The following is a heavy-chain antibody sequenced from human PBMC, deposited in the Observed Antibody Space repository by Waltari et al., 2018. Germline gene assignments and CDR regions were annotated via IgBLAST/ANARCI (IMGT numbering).Heavy chain of an antibody. Sequence: QVQLVQSGAEVKKPGSSVKVPCKASGGTFSSYAISWVRQAPGQGLERRGGIIPIFGTANYAQKFQGRVTITADDSTSTAYMELSSLRSEDTAVYYCARGPYDFWSCRTLNYYYYYMDVWGKGTTVTVSS. J-gene: IGHJ6*03. CDR2: IIPIFGTA. CDR1: GGTFSSYA. D-gene: IGHD3-3*01. CDR3: ARGPYDFWSCRTLNYYYYYMDV. V-gene: IGHV1-69*12.